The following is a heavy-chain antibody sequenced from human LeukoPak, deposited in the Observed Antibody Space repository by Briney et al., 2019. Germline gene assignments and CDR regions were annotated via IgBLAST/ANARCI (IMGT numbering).Heavy chain of an antibody. CDR1: GYTFTGYY. D-gene: IGHD6-13*01. J-gene: IGHJ4*02. V-gene: IGHV1-18*04. CDR3: ARQLVPYYFDY. Sequence: ASVKVSCKASGYTFTGYYMHWVRQAPGQGLEWMGWISSYNGKTNYAQKLQGRVTMTTDTSTSTAYMELRSLRSDDTAVYYCARQLVPYYFDYWGQGTLVTVSS. CDR2: ISSYNGKT.